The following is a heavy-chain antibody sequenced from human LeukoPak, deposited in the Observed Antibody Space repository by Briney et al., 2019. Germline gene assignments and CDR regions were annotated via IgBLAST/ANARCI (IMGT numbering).Heavy chain of an antibody. J-gene: IGHJ4*02. CDR2: ISSSGSTI. V-gene: IGHV3-48*03. Sequence: PGGSLRLSCAASGFTFSSYEMNWVRQAPGKGLEWVSYISSSGSTIYYADSVKGRFTISRDNAKNTLYLQMNSLRAEDTAVYYCAKTAALYYFDYWGQGTLVTVSS. D-gene: IGHD2-2*01. CDR3: AKTAALYYFDY. CDR1: GFTFSSYE.